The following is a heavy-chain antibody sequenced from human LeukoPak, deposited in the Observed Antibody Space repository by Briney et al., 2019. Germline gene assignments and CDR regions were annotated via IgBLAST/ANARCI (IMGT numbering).Heavy chain of an antibody. CDR3: ADYGVSGVRNNFY. D-gene: IGHD3-3*01. V-gene: IGHV3-23*01. CDR1: GLAFRSYA. J-gene: IGHJ4*02. CDR2: ISVASNT. Sequence: GSLRLSCAASGLAFRSYAMSWVRQAPGKGLEWVSTISVASNTFYADSVKGRFTISRDNSRNTVYLQMTSLRADDTAVYYCADYGVSGVRNNFYWGQGTMVTVSS.